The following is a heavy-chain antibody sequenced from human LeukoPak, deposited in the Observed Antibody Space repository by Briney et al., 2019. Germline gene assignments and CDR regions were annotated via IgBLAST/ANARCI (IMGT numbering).Heavy chain of an antibody. J-gene: IGHJ3*02. D-gene: IGHD2-2*01. Sequence: GASVKVSCKASGYTFTSYGISWVRQAPGQGLEWMGWISVYNGNTNYAQKLQGRVTMTTDTSTSTAYMELRSLRSDDTAVYYCARDSVVVPAAQDHDAFDIWGQGTMVTVSS. V-gene: IGHV1-18*01. CDR1: GYTFTSYG. CDR3: ARDSVVVPAAQDHDAFDI. CDR2: ISVYNGNT.